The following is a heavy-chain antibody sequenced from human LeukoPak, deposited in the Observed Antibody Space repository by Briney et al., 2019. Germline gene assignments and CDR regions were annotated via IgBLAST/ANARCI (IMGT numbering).Heavy chain of an antibody. Sequence: SVKVSCKASGGTFSSYAISWVRQAPGQGLEWMGGIIPIFGTANYAQKLQGRVTMTTDTSTSTAYMELRSLRSDDTAVYYCARFPIALGVPGPSIAAAGNPDYWGQGTLVTVSS. V-gene: IGHV1-69*05. D-gene: IGHD6-13*01. CDR2: IIPIFGTA. J-gene: IGHJ4*02. CDR1: GGTFSSYA. CDR3: ARFPIALGVPGPSIAAAGNPDY.